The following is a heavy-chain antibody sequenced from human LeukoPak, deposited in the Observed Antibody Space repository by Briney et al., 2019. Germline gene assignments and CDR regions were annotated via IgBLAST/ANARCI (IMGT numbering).Heavy chain of an antibody. D-gene: IGHD5-24*01. V-gene: IGHV4-59*12. Sequence: PSETLSLTCTVSGGSISSYYWSWIRQPPGKGLEWIGYIYYSGSTNYNPSLKSRVTISVDTSKNQFSLKLSSVTAADTAVYYCARDLDGYSNWFDPWGQGTLVTVSS. J-gene: IGHJ5*02. CDR3: ARDLDGYSNWFDP. CDR1: GGSISSYY. CDR2: IYYSGST.